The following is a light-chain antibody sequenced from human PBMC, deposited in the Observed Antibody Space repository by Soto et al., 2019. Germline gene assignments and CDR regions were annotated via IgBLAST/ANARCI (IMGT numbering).Light chain of an antibody. J-gene: IGLJ1*01. CDR1: SSDIGGYNY. V-gene: IGLV2-14*03. Sequence: QSALTQPASVSGSPGQSITISCTGTSSDIGGYNYVSWYQQLPGKVPKLIIYDVSNRPSGVSDRFSGSKSGNAASLTISGLQAEDEADYYCSSYTSTSTHYVFGTGTKLTVL. CDR2: DVS. CDR3: SSYTSTSTHYV.